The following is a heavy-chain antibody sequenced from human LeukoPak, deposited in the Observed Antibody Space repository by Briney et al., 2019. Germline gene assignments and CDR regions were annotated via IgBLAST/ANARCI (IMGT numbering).Heavy chain of an antibody. Sequence: SETLSLTCTVSGGSISSGDYYWSWIRQPPGKGLEWIGYIYYSGSTYYNPSLKSRVTISVDTSKNQFSLKLSSVTAADTAVYYCARDLRRDGYNLDAFDIWGQGTMVTVSS. V-gene: IGHV4-30-4*02. CDR2: IYYSGST. J-gene: IGHJ3*02. CDR3: ARDLRRDGYNLDAFDI. CDR1: GGSISSGDYY. D-gene: IGHD5-24*01.